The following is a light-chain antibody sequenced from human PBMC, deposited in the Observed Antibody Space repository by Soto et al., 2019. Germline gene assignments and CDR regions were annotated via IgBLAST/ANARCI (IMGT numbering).Light chain of an antibody. V-gene: IGKV1-5*03. CDR3: QQYNSYSFT. CDR1: QSISSW. J-gene: IGKJ4*01. CDR2: KAS. Sequence: DIQMTQSPSTLSASVGDRVTITCRASQSISSWLAWYQQKPGKAPKLLIYKASSLESGVPSRFSRSGSGTEFTLTISSLQPDDFATYYCQQYNSYSFTFGGGTKVEIK.